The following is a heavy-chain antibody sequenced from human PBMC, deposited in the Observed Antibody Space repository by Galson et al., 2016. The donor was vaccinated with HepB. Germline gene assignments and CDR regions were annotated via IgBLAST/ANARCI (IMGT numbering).Heavy chain of an antibody. Sequence: SLRLSCAASGFTFSNCGMHWVRQAPGKGLEWVAVIWYDGSNKYYIDSVKGRFTISRDNSKNTLYLQMDSLRADDTAVYYGARAIGGDLDNWGQGTLVTVSS. CDR1: GFTFSNCG. CDR2: IWYDGSNK. V-gene: IGHV3-33*01. D-gene: IGHD6-25*01. CDR3: ARAIGGDLDN. J-gene: IGHJ4*02.